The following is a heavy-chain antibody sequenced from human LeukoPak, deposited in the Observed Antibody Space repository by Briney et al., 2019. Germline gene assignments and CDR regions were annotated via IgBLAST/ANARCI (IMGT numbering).Heavy chain of an antibody. CDR2: ISYDGSNK. D-gene: IGHD4-17*01. CDR3: ARDNRGVDGDYVP. J-gene: IGHJ5*02. CDR1: GFTFDDYA. V-gene: IGHV3-30-3*01. Sequence: GGSLRLSCAASGFTFDDYAMHWVRQAPGKGLEWVAVISYDGSNKYYADSVKGRFTISRDNSKNTLYLQMNSLRAEDTAVYYCARDNRGVDGDYVPWGQGTLVTVSS.